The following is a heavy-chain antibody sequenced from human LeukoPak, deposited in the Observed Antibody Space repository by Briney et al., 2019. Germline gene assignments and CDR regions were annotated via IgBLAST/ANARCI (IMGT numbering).Heavy chain of an antibody. J-gene: IGHJ4*02. CDR1: GFTFSSYA. CDR3: AKDLIGDIVVVPAAGY. D-gene: IGHD2-2*01. V-gene: IGHV3-23*01. Sequence: GGSLRLSCAASGFTFSSYAMSWVRQAPGKGLEWVSAISGSGGSTYYADSVQGRFTISRDNSKNTLYLQMNSLRAEDTAVYYCAKDLIGDIVVVPAAGYWGQGTLVTVSS. CDR2: ISGSGGST.